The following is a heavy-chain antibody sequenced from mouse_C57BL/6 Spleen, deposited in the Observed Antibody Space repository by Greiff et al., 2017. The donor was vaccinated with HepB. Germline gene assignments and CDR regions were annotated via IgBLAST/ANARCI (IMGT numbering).Heavy chain of an antibody. J-gene: IGHJ2*01. V-gene: IGHV1-72*01. CDR1: GYTFTSYW. CDR3: ASYYGSTPYFDY. Sequence: QVQLKQSGAELVKPGASVKLSCKASGYTFTSYWMHWVKQRPGRGLEWIGRIDPNSGGTKYNEKFKSKATLTVDKPSSTAYMQLSSLTSEDSAVYYCASYYGSTPYFDYWGQGTTLTVSS. CDR2: IDPNSGGT. D-gene: IGHD1-1*01.